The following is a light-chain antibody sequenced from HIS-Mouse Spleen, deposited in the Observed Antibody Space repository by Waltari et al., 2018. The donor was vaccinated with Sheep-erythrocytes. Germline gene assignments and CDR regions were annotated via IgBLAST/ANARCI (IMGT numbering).Light chain of an antibody. V-gene: IGLV3-1*01. CDR1: KLGDKY. J-gene: IGLJ3*02. Sequence: SYELTQPTSVSVSPGQTASITCSGDKLGDKYACWYQQKPGQSPVLVIYQDSKRPSGIPERFYGSNSGNTATLTISGTQAMDEADYYCQAWDSSTAWVFGGGTKLTVL. CDR3: QAWDSSTAWV. CDR2: QDS.